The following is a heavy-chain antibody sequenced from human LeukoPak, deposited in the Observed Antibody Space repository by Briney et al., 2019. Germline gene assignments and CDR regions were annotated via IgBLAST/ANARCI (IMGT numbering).Heavy chain of an antibody. CDR1: GFDFSIYG. D-gene: IGHD3-22*01. CDR2: ISGRSTYI. J-gene: IGHJ1*01. V-gene: IGHV3-21*01. Sequence: PGGSLRLSCATSGFDFSIYGINWVRQAPGKGLEWVSAISGRSTYIYYAASVKGRFTISRDNARDSVYLQMNSLRAEDTAVYFCARDAAHDGSPYYFHYWGQGTRVTVSS. CDR3: ARDAAHDGSPYYFHY.